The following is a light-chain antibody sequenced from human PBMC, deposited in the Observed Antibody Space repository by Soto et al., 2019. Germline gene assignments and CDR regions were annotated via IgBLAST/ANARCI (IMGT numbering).Light chain of an antibody. CDR3: QQRYTWPLT. CDR1: QSVSTS. CDR2: AAS. Sequence: EIVLTQSPATLSLSPGEGAALSCRASQSVSTSLAWYQRKPGQAPRLLIYAASNRATGIPARFSGSGSGTDFTLTISSLEPEDFAVYYCQQRYTWPLTFGGGTKVDIK. J-gene: IGKJ4*01. V-gene: IGKV3-11*01.